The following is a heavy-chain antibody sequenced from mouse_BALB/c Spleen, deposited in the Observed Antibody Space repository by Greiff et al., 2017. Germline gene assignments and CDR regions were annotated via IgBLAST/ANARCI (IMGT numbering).Heavy chain of an antibody. V-gene: IGHV5-6*01. J-gene: IGHJ1*01. CDR2: ISSGGSYT. Sequence: VQLVESGGDLVKPGGSLKLSCAASGFTFSSYGMSWVRQTPDKRLEWVATISSGGSYTYYPDSVKGRFTISRDNAKNTLYLQMSSLKSEDTAMYYCARGLLRDWYFDVWGAGTTVTVSS. CDR3: ARGLLRDWYFDV. CDR1: GFTFSSYG. D-gene: IGHD2-3*01.